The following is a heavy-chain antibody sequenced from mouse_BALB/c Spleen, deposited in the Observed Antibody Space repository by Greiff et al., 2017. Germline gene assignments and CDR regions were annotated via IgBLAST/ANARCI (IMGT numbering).Heavy chain of an antibody. Sequence: QVQLKESGPGLVAPSQSLSITCTVSGFSLTGYGVNWVRQPPGKGLEWLGMIWGDGSTDYNSALKSRLSISKDNSKSQVFLKMNSLQTDDTARYYCAREYGSSSLDYWGQGTSVTVSS. CDR2: IWGDGST. CDR1: GFSLTGYG. D-gene: IGHD1-1*01. V-gene: IGHV2-6-7*01. CDR3: AREYGSSSLDY. J-gene: IGHJ4*01.